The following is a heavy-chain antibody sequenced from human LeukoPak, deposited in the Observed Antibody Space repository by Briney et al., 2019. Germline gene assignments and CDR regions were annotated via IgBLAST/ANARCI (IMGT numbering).Heavy chain of an antibody. V-gene: IGHV3-30*02. D-gene: IGHD3-3*01. CDR1: GFTFSSYG. Sequence: PGGSLRLSCAASGFTFSSYGMHWVRQAPGKGLEWVAFIRYDGSNKYYADSVKGRFTISRDNSKNTLYLQMNSLRAEDTAVYYCAKGGLRFLESLGYMDVWGKGTTVTVSS. CDR3: AKGGLRFLESLGYMDV. CDR2: IRYDGSNK. J-gene: IGHJ6*03.